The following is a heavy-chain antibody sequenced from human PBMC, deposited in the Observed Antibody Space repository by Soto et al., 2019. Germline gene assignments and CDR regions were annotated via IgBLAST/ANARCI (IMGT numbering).Heavy chain of an antibody. J-gene: IGHJ4*02. Sequence: ASVKVSCKASGYIFTAYAVHWVRQAPGQRLEWMGWINAGNGNTKYAQKFQGRVTITRDTSASTVYMEPRGVRSEDTAVYYCARDWIGTYFEYRGQGTLVTVAS. D-gene: IGHD1-1*01. CDR3: ARDWIGTYFEY. CDR2: INAGNGNT. CDR1: GYIFTAYA. V-gene: IGHV1-3*01.